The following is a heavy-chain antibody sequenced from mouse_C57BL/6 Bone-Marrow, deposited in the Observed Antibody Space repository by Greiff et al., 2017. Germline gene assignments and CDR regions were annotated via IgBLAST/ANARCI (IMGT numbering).Heavy chain of an antibody. CDR2: IWSDGST. Sequence: QVQLQQSGPGLVAPSQSLSITCTVSGFSLTSYGVHWVRQPPGKGLEWLVVIWSDGSTTYNSALKSRLSISKDNSKSQVFLKMNSLQTDDTAMYYGARHGGLRPYYYAMDYWGQGTSVTVSS. D-gene: IGHD3-2*02. CDR3: ARHGGLRPYYYAMDY. CDR1: GFSLTSYG. V-gene: IGHV2-6-1*01. J-gene: IGHJ4*01.